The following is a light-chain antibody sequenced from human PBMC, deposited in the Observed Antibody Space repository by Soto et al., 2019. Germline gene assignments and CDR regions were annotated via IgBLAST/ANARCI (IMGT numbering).Light chain of an antibody. CDR3: QQYNTLWT. CDR2: KAS. CDR1: QSISTY. V-gene: IGKV1-5*03. J-gene: IGKJ1*01. Sequence: DIQMTQSPSTLSASVGDRVTITCRASQSISTYLAWYHQKPGKAPNLLIYKASSLESGVPSRFSGSASGTEFTLTISSLLPDDFATYYCQQYNTLWTFGQGTKVEIK.